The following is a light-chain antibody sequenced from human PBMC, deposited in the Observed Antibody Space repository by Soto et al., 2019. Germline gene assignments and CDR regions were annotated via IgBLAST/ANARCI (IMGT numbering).Light chain of an antibody. Sequence: QSVLTQPPSASGTPGQGVTISGSGSTSTIGSNYVYWYRQLPGTAPKLLIYRNNQRPSGVPDRFSGSKSGTSASLAISGLRSDDEADYYCAAWVDSLSAVVFGGGTKLTVL. CDR1: TSTIGSNY. J-gene: IGLJ2*01. CDR3: AAWVDSLSAVV. V-gene: IGLV1-47*01. CDR2: RNN.